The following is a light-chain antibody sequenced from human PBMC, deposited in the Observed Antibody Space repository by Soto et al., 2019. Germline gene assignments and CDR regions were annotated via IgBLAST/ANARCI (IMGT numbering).Light chain of an antibody. J-gene: IGKJ1*01. CDR2: GAS. CDR1: QSVYVN. CDR3: HQYNNWPLGT. V-gene: IGKV3-15*01. Sequence: ETELTQSPATLSVSPGERATLSCRARQSVYVNLAWYQHKPGQSPRLLIYGASTRATGVPARFSGSGPGTEFTLTISSLQAEDSAVYYCHQYNNWPLGTFGPGTKVDIK.